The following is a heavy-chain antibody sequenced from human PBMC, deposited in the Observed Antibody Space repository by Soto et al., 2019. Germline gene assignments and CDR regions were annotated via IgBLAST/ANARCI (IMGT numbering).Heavy chain of an antibody. Sequence: QVQLVESGGGVVQPGRSLRLSCAASGFTFSSYGMHWVRQAPGKGLEWVAVIWYDGSNKYYADSVKGRFTISRDNSKNTLYLQMNSLRAEDTAVYYCARDREYSSGWTFDYWGQGTLVTVSS. CDR3: ARDREYSSGWTFDY. CDR1: GFTFSSYG. D-gene: IGHD6-19*01. V-gene: IGHV3-33*01. J-gene: IGHJ4*02. CDR2: IWYDGSNK.